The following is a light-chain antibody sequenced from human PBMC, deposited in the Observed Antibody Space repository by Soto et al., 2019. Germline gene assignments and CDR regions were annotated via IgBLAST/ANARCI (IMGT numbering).Light chain of an antibody. Sequence: EIVLTQSPGTLSLSPGERATLSCRASQSFGNNKLAWYQQKPGQAPRFLIYDASSRATGIPDRFSGSGSGTDFTLTISRLEPEDFAVYYCQQYGSTPLTFGGGTKVEIK. CDR2: DAS. CDR3: QQYGSTPLT. CDR1: QSFGNNK. J-gene: IGKJ4*01. V-gene: IGKV3-20*01.